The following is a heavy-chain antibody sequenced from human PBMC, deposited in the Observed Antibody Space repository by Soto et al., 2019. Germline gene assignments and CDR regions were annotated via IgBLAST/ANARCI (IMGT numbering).Heavy chain of an antibody. CDR1: GFTFSSYS. D-gene: IGHD4-17*01. J-gene: IGHJ6*02. CDR2: ISSSSSYI. V-gene: IGHV3-21*01. CDR3: ARRCYGDYGGMDV. Sequence: EVQLVESGGGLVKPGGSLRLSCAASGFTFSSYSMNWVRQAPGKGLEWVSSISSSSSYIYYADSVKGRFTISRDNAKNSLYLQMTSLRAEDTAVYYCARRCYGDYGGMDVWGQGTTVTVSS.